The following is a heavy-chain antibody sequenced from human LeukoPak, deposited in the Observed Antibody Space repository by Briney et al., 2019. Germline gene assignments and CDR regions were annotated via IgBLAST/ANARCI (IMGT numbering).Heavy chain of an antibody. J-gene: IGHJ4*02. D-gene: IGHD6-13*01. CDR2: INSDGSSS. CDR1: GFTFSSYW. Sequence: GGSLRLSRAASGFTFSSYWMHWVRQAPGKGLVWVSRINSDGSSSSYADSVKGRFTISRDNAKNTVYLQMNSLRAEDTAVYYCARDGLYSSSWQTFDYWGQGTLVTVYS. CDR3: ARDGLYSSSWQTFDY. V-gene: IGHV3-74*01.